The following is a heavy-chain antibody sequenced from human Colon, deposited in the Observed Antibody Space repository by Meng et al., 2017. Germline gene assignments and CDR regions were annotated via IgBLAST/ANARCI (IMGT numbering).Heavy chain of an antibody. D-gene: IGHD7-27*01. J-gene: IGHJ4*02. CDR3: ARDYWGSLDY. CDR1: GGSVSSAAYQ. Sequence: QVHLHESGPGRVRPSETLSLMCTVSGGSVSSAAYQWGWIRQPPGKGLEWIGYAANSFDPSPNYNPSLKSRVTISLDTPKNQFSLKLTSVTAADTAVYYCARDYWGSLDYWGQGILVTVSS. V-gene: IGHV4-61*08. CDR2: AANSFDPSP.